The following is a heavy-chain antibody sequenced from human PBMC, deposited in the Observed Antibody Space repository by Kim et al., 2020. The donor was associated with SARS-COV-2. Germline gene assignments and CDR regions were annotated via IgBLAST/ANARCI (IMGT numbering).Heavy chain of an antibody. J-gene: IGHJ6*02. CDR2: IYTSGST. CDR3: ARLGSSWYSDLPDYGMDV. D-gene: IGHD6-13*01. Sequence: SETLSLTCTVSGGSISSGSYYWSWIRQPAGKGLEWIGRIYTSGSTNYNPSLKSRVTISVDTSKNQFSLKLSSVTAADTAVYYCARLGSSWYSDLPDYGMDVWGQGTTVTVSS. V-gene: IGHV4-61*02. CDR1: GGSISSGSYY.